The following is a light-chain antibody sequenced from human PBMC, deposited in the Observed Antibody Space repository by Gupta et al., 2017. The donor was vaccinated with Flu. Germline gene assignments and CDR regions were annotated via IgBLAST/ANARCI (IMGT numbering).Light chain of an antibody. CDR2: QAS. CDR3: QRYDSLWT. Sequence: DIQMTQSPSTLSASVGDRVTITCRASQSISNWLAWYQQKPGKVPKLLIYQASRLESGVPSRFSGSGAGKEFTLTSSSRQPDDVATYYCQRYDSLWTFGQGTRVEIK. CDR1: QSISNW. V-gene: IGKV1-5*03. J-gene: IGKJ1*01.